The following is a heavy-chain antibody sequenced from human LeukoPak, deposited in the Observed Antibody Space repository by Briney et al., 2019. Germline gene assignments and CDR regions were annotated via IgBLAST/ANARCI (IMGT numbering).Heavy chain of an antibody. CDR2: INHSGST. CDR3: ARPKRRYCSGVSCYSVIAFVI. D-gene: IGHD2-15*01. CDR1: GGSFSGYY. V-gene: IGHV4-34*01. J-gene: IGHJ3*02. Sequence: SETLSLTCAVYGGSFSGYYWSWIRQPPGKGLEWIGEINHSGSTNYNPSLKSRVTISVDTSKNQFSLKLSSVTAADTAVYYCARPKRRYCSGVSCYSVIAFVICGQGTMVTVSS.